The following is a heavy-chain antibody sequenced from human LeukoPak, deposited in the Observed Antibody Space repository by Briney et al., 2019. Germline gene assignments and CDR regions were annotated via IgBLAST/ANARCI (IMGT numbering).Heavy chain of an antibody. CDR3: AKGYYYDSSGYYGY. CDR2: ISGSGGST. V-gene: IGHV3-23*01. D-gene: IGHD3-22*01. CDR1: GFTFSSYG. J-gene: IGHJ4*02. Sequence: PGGTLRLSCAASGFTFSSYGMSWVRQAPGKGLEWVSAISGSGGSTYYADSVKGRFTISRDNSKNTLYLQMNSLRAEDTAVYYCAKGYYYDSSGYYGYWGQGTLVTVSS.